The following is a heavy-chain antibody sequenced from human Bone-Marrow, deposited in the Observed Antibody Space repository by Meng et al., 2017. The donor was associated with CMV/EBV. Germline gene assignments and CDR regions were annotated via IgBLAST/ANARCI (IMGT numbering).Heavy chain of an antibody. CDR3: ARAGVPAANPFYGMDV. J-gene: IGHJ6*02. CDR1: GGSISSSNW. V-gene: IGHV4-61*01. D-gene: IGHD2-2*01. CDR2: IYYSGST. Sequence: SQTLSLTCAVSGGSISSSNWSSWIRQPPGKGLEWIGYIYYSGSTNYNPSLKSRVTISVDTSKNQFSLKLSSVTAADTAVYYCARAGVPAANPFYGMDVWGQGTTVTVSS.